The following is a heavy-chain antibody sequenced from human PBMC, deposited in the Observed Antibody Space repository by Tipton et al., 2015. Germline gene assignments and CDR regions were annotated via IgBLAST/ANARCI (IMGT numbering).Heavy chain of an antibody. V-gene: IGHV4-31*03. D-gene: IGHD5-24*01. CDR2: IYHLGNA. J-gene: IGHJ5*02. CDR3: VRDVSLSRDGLLHWFDP. Sequence: TLSLTCRVSNGSLTSGGHYWSWIRQHPGMGLEWIGYIYHLGNAYYNPSLQSRLSMSVDTSKNQIYLNLSSVTAADTAVYYCVRDVSLSRDGLLHWFDPWGQGTLVTVSS. CDR1: NGSLTSGGHY.